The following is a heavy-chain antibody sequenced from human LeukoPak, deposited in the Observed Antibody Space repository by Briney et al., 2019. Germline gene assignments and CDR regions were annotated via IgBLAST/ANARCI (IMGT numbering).Heavy chain of an antibody. Sequence: SETLSLTCAVYGGSFSVYYWSWIRQHPGKGLEWIGYIYYSGSTYYNPSLKSRVTISVDTSKNQFSLKLSSVTAADTAVYYCARDYYDSSGYYGNFDYWGQGTLVTVSS. J-gene: IGHJ4*02. CDR2: IYYSGST. V-gene: IGHV4-31*11. CDR1: GGSFSVYY. CDR3: ARDYYDSSGYYGNFDY. D-gene: IGHD3-22*01.